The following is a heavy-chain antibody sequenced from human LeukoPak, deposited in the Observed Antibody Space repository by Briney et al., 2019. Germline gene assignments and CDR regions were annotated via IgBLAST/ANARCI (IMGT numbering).Heavy chain of an antibody. J-gene: IGHJ1*01. V-gene: IGHV4-34*01. CDR3: ARGRYCSSTSCYFFKAVGYFQH. D-gene: IGHD2-2*01. Sequence: PSETLSLTCAVYGGSFSGYYWSWIRQPPGKGLGWIGEINHSGSTNYNPSLKIRVTISVDTSKNQFSLKLSSVTAADTAVYYCARGRYCSSTSCYFFKAVGYFQHWGQGTLVTVSS. CDR1: GGSFSGYY. CDR2: INHSGST.